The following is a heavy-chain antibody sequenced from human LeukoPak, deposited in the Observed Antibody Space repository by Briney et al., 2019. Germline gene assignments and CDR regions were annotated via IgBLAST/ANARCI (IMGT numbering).Heavy chain of an antibody. CDR1: GYSFTSNY. CDR2: IYPRDGST. CDR3: ARDQEAFDY. J-gene: IGHJ4*02. Sequence: ASVKVSCKASGYSFTSNYMHWVRQAPGQGLEWMGMIYPRDGSTSYAQKFQGRVTVTRDTSTSTVHMELSGLGSEDTAVYYCARDQEAFDYWGQGTLVTVSS. V-gene: IGHV1-46*01.